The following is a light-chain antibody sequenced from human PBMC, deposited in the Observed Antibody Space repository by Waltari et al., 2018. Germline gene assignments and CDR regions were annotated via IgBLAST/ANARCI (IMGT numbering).Light chain of an antibody. CDR1: QSVLYSSHNKNY. Sequence: DIVMTQSPDSLAVSLGERATINCKSSQSVLYSSHNKNYLAWYQQKPGQPPKLLIYWASTRESGVPDRFSGSESGTDFTLTISSLQAEDVAVYYCHQYYSTPFTFGPGTKVDIK. CDR3: HQYYSTPFT. J-gene: IGKJ3*01. V-gene: IGKV4-1*01. CDR2: WAS.